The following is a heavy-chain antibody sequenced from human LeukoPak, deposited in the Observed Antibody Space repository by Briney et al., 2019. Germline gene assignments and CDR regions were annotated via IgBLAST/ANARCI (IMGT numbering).Heavy chain of an antibody. J-gene: IGHJ4*02. CDR1: DYTFTRYS. CDR2: INTYNGNT. CDR3: ARSSGIMGPITPDY. D-gene: IGHD6-19*01. V-gene: IGHV1-18*01. Sequence: ASVKVSCKASDYTFTRYSVTCVRQAPDQRLEWVGWINTYNGNTNYVQNLQGRVTMITDAFTNTAYMELRDLRSDDTAVYYCARSSGIMGPITPDYWGQGTLVAVSS.